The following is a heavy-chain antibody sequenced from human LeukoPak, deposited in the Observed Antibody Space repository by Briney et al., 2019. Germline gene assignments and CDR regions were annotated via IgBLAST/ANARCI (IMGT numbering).Heavy chain of an antibody. Sequence: SETLSLTCTVSGGSISSYYWSWIRQPPGKGLEWIGYIYYSGSTNYNPSLKSRVTISVDTSKNQFSLKLSSVTAADTAVYHCARGGGIVGATSFDYWGQGTLVTVSS. CDR3: ARGGGIVGATSFDY. J-gene: IGHJ4*02. CDR2: IYYSGST. CDR1: GGSISSYY. V-gene: IGHV4-59*01. D-gene: IGHD1-26*01.